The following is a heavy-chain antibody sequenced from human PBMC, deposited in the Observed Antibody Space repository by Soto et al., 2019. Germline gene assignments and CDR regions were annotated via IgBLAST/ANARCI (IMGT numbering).Heavy chain of an antibody. J-gene: IGHJ6*02. Sequence: ASVKVCCKTYGYSFTSYGISWVRQAPGQGLEWMGWISPYSGNTYYTQELQVRVTLTTDAFTSTVYMELRSLRSDDTAVYYCARDQSLGRNYYYGIDIWG. CDR2: ISPYSGNT. D-gene: IGHD3-16*01. CDR1: GYSFTSYG. CDR3: ARDQSLGRNYYYGIDI. V-gene: IGHV1-18*01.